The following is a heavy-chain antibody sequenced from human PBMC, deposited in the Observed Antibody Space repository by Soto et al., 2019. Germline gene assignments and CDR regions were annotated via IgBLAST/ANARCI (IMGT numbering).Heavy chain of an antibody. CDR2: INHSGST. V-gene: IGHV4-34*01. CDR3: ARGRVVLLWFGDHNWFDP. D-gene: IGHD3-10*01. CDR1: GGSLSRYY. Sequence: SETLSLTCTVSGGSLSRYYWSWIRQPPGKGLEWIGEINHSGSTNYNPSLKSRVTISVDTSKNQFSLKLSSVTAADTAVYYCARGRVVLLWFGDHNWFDPWGQGTLVTVSS. J-gene: IGHJ5*02.